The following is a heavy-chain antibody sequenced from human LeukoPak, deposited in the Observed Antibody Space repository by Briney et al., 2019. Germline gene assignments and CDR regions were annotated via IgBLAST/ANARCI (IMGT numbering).Heavy chain of an antibody. V-gene: IGHV2-5*02. CDR1: GFSLSTSGVG. D-gene: IGHD2-15*01. J-gene: IGHJ4*02. CDR2: IYWDDDK. CDR3: AHRRWPSRVAGTGGAFDI. Sequence: SGPTLVNPTQTLTLTCTFSGFSLSTSGVGVGWIRQPPGKALEWLALIYWDDDKRYSPSLKSRLTITKDTSKNQVVLTMTNMDPVDTATYYCAHRRWPSRVAGTGGAFDIWGQGTLVTVSS.